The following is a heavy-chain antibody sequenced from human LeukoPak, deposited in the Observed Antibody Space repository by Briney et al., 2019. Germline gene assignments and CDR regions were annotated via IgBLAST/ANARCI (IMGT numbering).Heavy chain of an antibody. CDR1: GFTFSSYG. Sequence: QPGGSLRLSCAASGFTFSSYGMHWVRQAPGKGLEWVAVIWYDGSNKYYADSVKGRFTISRDNSKNTLYLQMNSLRAEDTAVYYCARAGTGTTGEYFDYWGQGILVTVSS. D-gene: IGHD1-1*01. J-gene: IGHJ4*02. CDR3: ARAGTGTTGEYFDY. V-gene: IGHV3-33*01. CDR2: IWYDGSNK.